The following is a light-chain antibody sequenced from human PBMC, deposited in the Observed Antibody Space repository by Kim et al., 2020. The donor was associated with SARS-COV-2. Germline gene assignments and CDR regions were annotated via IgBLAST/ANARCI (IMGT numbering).Light chain of an antibody. CDR2: GAS. V-gene: IGKV3-20*01. Sequence: LYPGERATLTGRASASVSSSYFAWYQRTPGQAPRLLIYGASSRATGVPDRCSGSGSGTVFTLIISSLEPEDSAVYFCQQYVSLITFGQGTRLEIK. CDR3: QQYVSLIT. CDR1: ASVSSSY. J-gene: IGKJ5*01.